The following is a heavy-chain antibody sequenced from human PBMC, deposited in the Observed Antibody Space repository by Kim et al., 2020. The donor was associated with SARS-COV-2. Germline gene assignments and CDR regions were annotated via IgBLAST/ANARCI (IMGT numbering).Heavy chain of an antibody. CDR1: GYTFTGYY. D-gene: IGHD2-15*01. J-gene: IGHJ4*02. Sequence: ASVKVSCKASGYTFTGYYMHWVRQAPGQGLEWMGRINPNSGGTNYAQKFQGRVTMTRDTSISTAYMELSRLRSDDTAVYYCASEVVVAATCDYWGQGTLVTVSS. V-gene: IGHV1-2*06. CDR3: ASEVVVAATCDY. CDR2: INPNSGGT.